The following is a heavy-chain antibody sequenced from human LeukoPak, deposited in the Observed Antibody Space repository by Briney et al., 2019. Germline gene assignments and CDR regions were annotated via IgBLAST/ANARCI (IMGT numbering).Heavy chain of an antibody. D-gene: IGHD6-13*01. Sequence: ETLSLTCAVYGGSFSGYYWSWIRQPPGKGLEWVANIRHDGSEENYADSVKGRFTISRDSAKNSLYLQMNSLRAEDTAVYYCVRDSNWYPVDYWGQGTLVTVSS. J-gene: IGHJ4*02. CDR3: VRDSNWYPVDY. V-gene: IGHV3-7*01. CDR2: IRHDGSEE. CDR1: GGSFSGYY.